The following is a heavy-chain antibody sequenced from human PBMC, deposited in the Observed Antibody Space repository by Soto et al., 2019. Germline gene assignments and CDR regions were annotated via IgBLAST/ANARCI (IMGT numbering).Heavy chain of an antibody. CDR3: VFGDCTSSSCSYYFYGLDV. CDR2: ILPIFGSP. CDR1: GGNFRRYA. J-gene: IGHJ6*02. D-gene: IGHD2-2*01. Sequence: GASVKVSCKASGGNFRRYAISWVRQAPGQGLEWMGGILPIFGSPSHAQKFRDRVTITVDESTSTAYLELTSLTSEDTAMYYCVFGDCTSSSCSYYFYGLDVWGQGTTVT. V-gene: IGHV1-69*13.